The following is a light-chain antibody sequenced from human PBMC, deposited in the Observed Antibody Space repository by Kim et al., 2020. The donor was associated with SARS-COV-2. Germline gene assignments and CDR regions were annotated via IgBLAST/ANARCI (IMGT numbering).Light chain of an antibody. J-gene: IGLJ2*01. CDR2: RNN. CDR3: AAWDDSLRVV. Sequence: PGQRVTISCSGSRSNIGSNYVYWYQQLPGTAPKLLIYRNNQRPSGVPDRFSGSKSGTSASLAISGLRSEDEADYYCAAWDDSLRVVFGGGTQLTVL. V-gene: IGLV1-47*01. CDR1: RSNIGSNY.